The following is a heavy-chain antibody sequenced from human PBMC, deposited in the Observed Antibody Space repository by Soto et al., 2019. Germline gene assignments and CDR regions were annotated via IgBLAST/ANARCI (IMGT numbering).Heavy chain of an antibody. D-gene: IGHD3-9*01. J-gene: IGHJ6*02. Sequence: PGESLKISCKGSGYSFTSYWIGWVRQMPGKGLERMGIIYPGDSDTRYSPSFQGQVTISADKSISTAYLQWSSLKASDTAMYYCARHWGPYYDILTGYPNYYYGMDVWGQGTTVTVSS. CDR1: GYSFTSYW. V-gene: IGHV5-51*01. CDR2: IYPGDSDT. CDR3: ARHWGPYYDILTGYPNYYYGMDV.